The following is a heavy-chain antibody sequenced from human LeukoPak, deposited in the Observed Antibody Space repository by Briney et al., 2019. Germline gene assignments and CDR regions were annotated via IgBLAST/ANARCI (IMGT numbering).Heavy chain of an antibody. Sequence: GGSLRLSCAASGFIFNNYWMHWVRQAPGKGLVWVAVISYDGSNKYYADSVKGRFTISRDNSKNTLYLQMNSLRAEDTAVYYCARDLTGTTTGYWGQGTLVTVSS. J-gene: IGHJ4*02. D-gene: IGHD1-20*01. CDR1: GFIFNNYW. CDR3: ARDLTGTTTGY. V-gene: IGHV3-30*03. CDR2: ISYDGSNK.